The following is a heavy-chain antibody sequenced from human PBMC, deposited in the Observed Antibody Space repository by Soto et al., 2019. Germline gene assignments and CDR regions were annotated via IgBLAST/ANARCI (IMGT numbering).Heavy chain of an antibody. CDR2: IYYSGSP. J-gene: IGHJ3*02. CDR3: ARSLYSGGWVKTFDI. Sequence: SETLSLTCTVPGGSISNYFWNWIRQPPGKGLEWIGSIYYSGSPNYNPSLKSRVTISVDTSRSQFSLNLNSVTAADTAVYYCARSLYSGGWVKTFDIWGQGTMVTVSS. V-gene: IGHV4-59*01. D-gene: IGHD6-19*01. CDR1: GGSISNYF.